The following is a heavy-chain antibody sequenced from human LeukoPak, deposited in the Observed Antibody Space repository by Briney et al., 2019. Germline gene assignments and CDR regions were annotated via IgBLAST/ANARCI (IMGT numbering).Heavy chain of an antibody. Sequence: GGSLRLSCVASGFTFSNHAMTWVRQAPGKGLEWVSAISADAVDTFYAPSVKGRFTISRDNSKNTLYLQINSLRAEDTAIYYCAKDVWWSVSWGQGTLVTVSS. D-gene: IGHD2-8*02. CDR1: GFTFSNHA. CDR2: ISADAVDT. J-gene: IGHJ5*02. V-gene: IGHV3-23*01. CDR3: AKDVWWSVS.